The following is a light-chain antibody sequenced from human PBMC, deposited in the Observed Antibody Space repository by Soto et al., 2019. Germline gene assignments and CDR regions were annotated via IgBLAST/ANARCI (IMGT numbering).Light chain of an antibody. CDR2: KVN. Sequence: QSALTQPPSASGSPGQSVALSCTGTSSDVGGYNYVSWYQQHPGKAPKLMIYKVNKRPSGVPDRFSGSKSGNTASLTGSGLQAEDEADYYCSSDAGSSKVFGTGTKLTVL. V-gene: IGLV2-8*01. CDR3: SSDAGSSKV. CDR1: SSDVGGYNY. J-gene: IGLJ1*01.